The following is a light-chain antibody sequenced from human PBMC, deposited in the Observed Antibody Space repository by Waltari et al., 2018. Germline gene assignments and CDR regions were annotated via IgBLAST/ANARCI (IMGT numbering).Light chain of an antibody. V-gene: IGKV1-39*01. CDR1: QSIGTH. J-gene: IGKJ1*01. CDR3: QQSYSTPPWT. CDR2: TSS. Sequence: DIQMTQSPSSLSASVGDRVTITCRASQSIGTHLNWYQRKPGKAPRLVIYTSSTLQTGVPSRFSGTGSGTDFTLTISSLQREDFATYYCQQSYSTPPWTFGQGTKVEIK.